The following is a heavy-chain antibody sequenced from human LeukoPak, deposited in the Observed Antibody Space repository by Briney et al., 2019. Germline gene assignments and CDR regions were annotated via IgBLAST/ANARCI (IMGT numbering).Heavy chain of an antibody. V-gene: IGHV4-59*12. D-gene: IGHD2-15*01. J-gene: IGHJ4*02. CDR2: IYYSGST. Sequence: PSETLSLTCTVSGGSISSYYWSWIRQPPGKGLEWIGYIYYSGSTNYNPSLKSRVTISVDTSKNQFSLKLSSVTAADTAVYYCAXXXXVVAATRNYYFDYWGQGTLVTVSS. CDR1: GGSISSYY. CDR3: AXXXXVVAATRNYYFDY.